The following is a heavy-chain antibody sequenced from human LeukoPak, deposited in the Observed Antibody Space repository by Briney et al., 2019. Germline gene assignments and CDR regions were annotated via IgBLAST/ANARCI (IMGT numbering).Heavy chain of an antibody. CDR2: ISWNSGSI. Sequence: GGSLRLSCAASGFTFDDYAMDWVRQAPGKGLECVSGISWNSGSIGYADSVKGRFTISRDNAKNSLYLQMNSLRAEDTALYYCAKGIAVAAFDIWGQGTMVTVSS. CDR3: AKGIAVAAFDI. CDR1: GFTFDDYA. J-gene: IGHJ3*02. D-gene: IGHD6-19*01. V-gene: IGHV3-9*01.